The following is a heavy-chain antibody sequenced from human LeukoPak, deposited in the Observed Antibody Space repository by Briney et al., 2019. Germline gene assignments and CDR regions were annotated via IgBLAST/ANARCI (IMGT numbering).Heavy chain of an antibody. V-gene: IGHV3-43D*04. CDR3: AKDSGDCSSTSCYCDY. J-gene: IGHJ4*02. Sequence: GGSLRLSCAASGFTFDDYAMHWFRQAPGKGLECVSLISWDGGSTYYADSVKGRFTISRDNSKNSLYLQMNSLRAEDTALYYCAKDSGDCSSTSCYCDYWGQGTLVTVSS. D-gene: IGHD2-2*01. CDR1: GFTFDDYA. CDR2: ISWDGGST.